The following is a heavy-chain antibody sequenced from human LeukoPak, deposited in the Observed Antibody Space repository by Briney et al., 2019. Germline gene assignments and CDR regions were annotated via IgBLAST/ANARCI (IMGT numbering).Heavy chain of an antibody. Sequence: PGGSLRLSCAASGFTFSNYWMHWVRQVPGKGLVWVSRINSDGSSTSYADSVKGRFTISRDNAKNTLYLQMNSLRAEDTAAYYCARVSYYYGSGSYRPTAVYYFDYWGQGTLVTVSS. CDR1: GFTFSNYW. CDR3: ARVSYYYGSGSYRPTAVYYFDY. CDR2: INSDGSST. D-gene: IGHD3-10*01. J-gene: IGHJ4*02. V-gene: IGHV3-74*01.